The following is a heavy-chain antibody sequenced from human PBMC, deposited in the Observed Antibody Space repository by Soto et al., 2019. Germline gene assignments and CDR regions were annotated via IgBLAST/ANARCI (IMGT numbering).Heavy chain of an antibody. CDR1: GFTFDDYA. Sequence: EVQLVESGGGLVQPGRSLRLSCAASGFTFDDYAMHWVRQAPGKGLEWVSGISWNSGSIGYADSVKGRFTISRDNAKNSLYLQMNSLRAEDTALYYCASPVVTAPNDAFDIWGQGTMVTVSS. CDR3: ASPVVTAPNDAFDI. D-gene: IGHD2-21*02. CDR2: ISWNSGSI. V-gene: IGHV3-9*01. J-gene: IGHJ3*02.